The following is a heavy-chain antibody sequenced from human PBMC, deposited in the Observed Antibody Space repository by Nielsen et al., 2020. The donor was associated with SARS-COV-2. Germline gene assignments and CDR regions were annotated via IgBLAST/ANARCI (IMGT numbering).Heavy chain of an antibody. CDR1: GFSFSTYS. CDR3: ARRWFGSGSDREAFDI. D-gene: IGHD3-10*01. V-gene: IGHV3-21*06. J-gene: IGHJ3*02. CDR2: IDKNSEYI. Sequence: GESLKISCAASGFSFSTYSMTWVRQAPGKGLEWVAAIDKNSEYIHYADALRGRLTISRDNARNSLYLQMDRLRAEDTAVYYCARRWFGSGSDREAFDIWGRGTLVTVSS.